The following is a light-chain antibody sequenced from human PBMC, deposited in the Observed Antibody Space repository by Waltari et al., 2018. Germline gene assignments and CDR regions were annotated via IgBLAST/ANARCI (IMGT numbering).Light chain of an antibody. Sequence: EVVMTQSPVTLSVSPGERVTLSCRASQTIGSNLAWYQQKPGQAPRLLIFVASTRATGVPARFSGSGSGTDFTLTISSLQSEDLAVYYCQQYNNWPITFGQGTRLEAK. CDR1: QTIGSN. CDR2: VAS. V-gene: IGKV3-15*01. J-gene: IGKJ5*01. CDR3: QQYNNWPIT.